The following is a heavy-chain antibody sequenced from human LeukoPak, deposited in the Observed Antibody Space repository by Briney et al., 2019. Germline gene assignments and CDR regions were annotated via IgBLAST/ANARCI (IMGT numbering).Heavy chain of an antibody. CDR2: ISAYNGNT. CDR3: ATNLGSGSYYNPFDY. J-gene: IGHJ4*02. CDR1: GYTFTSYG. Sequence: ASVKVSCKASGYTFTSYGISWVRQAPGQGLEWMGWISAYNGNTNYAQKLQGRVTMTTDTSTSTAYMELRSLRSDDTAVYYCATNLGSGSYYNPFDYWGQGTLVTVSS. V-gene: IGHV1-18*01. D-gene: IGHD3-10*01.